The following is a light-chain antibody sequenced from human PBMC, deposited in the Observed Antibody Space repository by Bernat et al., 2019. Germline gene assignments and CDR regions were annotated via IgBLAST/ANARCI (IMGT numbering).Light chain of an antibody. Sequence: QSALTQPPSASGSPGQSVTIFCTGTSSDVGDYNYVSWYQQHPGKVPKLMIYEVSKRPSGVPDRFSGSKSGNTASLTVSGLQSEDEADYYCSSYAGSNNLVFGTGTKVTVL. CDR1: SSDVGDYNY. CDR2: EVS. CDR3: SSYAGSNNLV. J-gene: IGLJ1*01. V-gene: IGLV2-8*01.